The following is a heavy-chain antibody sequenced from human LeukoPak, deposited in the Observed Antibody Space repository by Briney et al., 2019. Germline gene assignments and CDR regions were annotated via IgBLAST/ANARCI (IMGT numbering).Heavy chain of an antibody. J-gene: IGHJ5*02. D-gene: IGHD6-13*01. CDR1: DEPFSGYY. V-gene: IGHV4-34*01. CDR3: AVRSSSWETNWFDP. CDR2: INQSGST. Sequence: SETLSLTCGVYDEPFSGYYWSWIRQPPGKGLEWIGEINQSGSTNYSPSLKSRVTISVDTSKNLFSLKLSSVTAADTAVYYCAVRSSSWETNWFDPWGQGTLVTVSS.